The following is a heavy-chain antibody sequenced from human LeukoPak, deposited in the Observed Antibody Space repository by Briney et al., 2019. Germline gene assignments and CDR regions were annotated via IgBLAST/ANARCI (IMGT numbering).Heavy chain of an antibody. D-gene: IGHD2-15*01. J-gene: IGHJ4*02. Sequence: PSETLSLTCTVSGVSISSYYWSWIRQPPGKGLEWIAYIYYTGGTMYNLSLKSRVTILIDTSKNQISLQMRSVTTADTAVYYCAGTANGCCWGRGSVLSVSS. CDR2: IYYTGGT. V-gene: IGHV4-59*01. CDR1: GVSISSYY. CDR3: AGTANGCC.